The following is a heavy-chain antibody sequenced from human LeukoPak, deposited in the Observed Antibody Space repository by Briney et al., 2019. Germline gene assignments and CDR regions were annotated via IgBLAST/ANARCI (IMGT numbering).Heavy chain of an antibody. J-gene: IGHJ4*02. D-gene: IGHD3-22*01. Sequence: GGSLRLSCGASGFTFSSYEMNWVRQAPGKGLEWVSYISSSGSTIYYADSVKGRFTISRDNAKNSLYLQMNSLRAEDTAVYYCARDHLDSSGYTFDYWGQGTLVIVSS. CDR2: ISSSGSTI. CDR3: ARDHLDSSGYTFDY. CDR1: GFTFSSYE. V-gene: IGHV3-48*03.